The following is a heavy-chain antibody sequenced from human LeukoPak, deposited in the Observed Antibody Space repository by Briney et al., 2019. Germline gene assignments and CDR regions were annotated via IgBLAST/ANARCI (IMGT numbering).Heavy chain of an antibody. J-gene: IGHJ5*02. CDR1: GFTFSSYS. Sequence: PGGSLRLSCAASGFTFSSYSMNWVRQAPGKGLEWVSYISSSSSTIYYADSVKGRFTISRDNAKNSLYLQMNSLRAEDTAVYYCARDKGLGYRFNWFDPWGQGTLVTVSS. D-gene: IGHD3-3*01. V-gene: IGHV3-48*04. CDR3: ARDKGLGYRFNWFDP. CDR2: ISSSSSTI.